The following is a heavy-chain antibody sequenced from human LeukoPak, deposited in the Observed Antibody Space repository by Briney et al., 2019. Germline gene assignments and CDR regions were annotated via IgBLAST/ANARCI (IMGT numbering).Heavy chain of an antibody. Sequence: GGSLRLSCAASGFTFSSYEMNWVRQAPGKGLVWVSRTNSDGINTSYADSVKGRFTISRDNAKNMLNLQMNSLRAEDTAVYYCARDLGQYYDTSDNWFDLWGQGTLVTVSS. CDR1: GFTFSSYE. CDR2: TNSDGINT. V-gene: IGHV3-74*01. D-gene: IGHD3-22*01. CDR3: ARDLGQYYDTSDNWFDL. J-gene: IGHJ5*02.